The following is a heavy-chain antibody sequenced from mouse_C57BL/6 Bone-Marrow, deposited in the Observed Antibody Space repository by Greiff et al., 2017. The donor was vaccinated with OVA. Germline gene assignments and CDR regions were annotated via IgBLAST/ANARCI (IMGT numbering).Heavy chain of an antibody. V-gene: IGHV3-6*01. CDR1: GYSITSGYY. D-gene: IGHD1-1*01. J-gene: IGHJ2*01. Sequence: ESGPGLVKPSQSLSLTCSVTGYSITSGYYWNWIRQFPGNKLEWMGYISYDGSNNYNPSLKNRISITRDTSKNQFFLKLNSVTTEDTATYYCARDRGTTEYFDYWGQGTTLTVSS. CDR3: ARDRGTTEYFDY. CDR2: ISYDGSN.